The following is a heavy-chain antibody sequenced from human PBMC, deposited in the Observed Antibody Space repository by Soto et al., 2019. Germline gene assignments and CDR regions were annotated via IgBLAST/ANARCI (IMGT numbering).Heavy chain of an antibody. V-gene: IGHV4-31*03. Sequence: SETLLTCTVSGGSISSGGYYWSWIRQHPGKGLEWIGYIYYSGSTYYNPSLKSRVTISVDTSKNQFSLKLSSVTAADTAVYYCARLGIAVALFDYWGQGTLVTVSS. CDR2: IYYSGST. CDR1: GGSISSGGYY. CDR3: ARLGIAVALFDY. D-gene: IGHD6-19*01. J-gene: IGHJ4*02.